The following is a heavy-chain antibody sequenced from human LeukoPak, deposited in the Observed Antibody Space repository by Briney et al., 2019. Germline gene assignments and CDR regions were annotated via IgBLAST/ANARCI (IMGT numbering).Heavy chain of an antibody. D-gene: IGHD2-2*01. V-gene: IGHV3-23*01. CDR2: ISGSGGST. CDR3: GKALKQVVPAGVSPNWFDA. J-gene: IGHJ5*02. Sequence: QPGGAQRLSCAASGFPFNIYALTWIRQPAGKGLEGVSPISGSGGSTYYADSVKGRFTISRDNSNSKLYLQMNSLRGEDSAVYFCGKALKQVVPAGVSPNWFDAWGQRPLVTVS. CDR1: GFPFNIYA.